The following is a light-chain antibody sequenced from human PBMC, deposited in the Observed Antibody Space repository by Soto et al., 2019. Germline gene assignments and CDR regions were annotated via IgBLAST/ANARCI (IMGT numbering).Light chain of an antibody. Sequence: VLTQPASVSGSPGQSITISCTGTSSDVGGYNFVSWYQHHPGKAPKLIIYDVSNRPSGVSNRFSGSKSGNTASLTISGLQAEDEADYYCTSYTSSITYVFGTGTKVTVL. J-gene: IGLJ1*01. CDR2: DVS. V-gene: IGLV2-14*03. CDR3: TSYTSSITYV. CDR1: SSDVGGYNF.